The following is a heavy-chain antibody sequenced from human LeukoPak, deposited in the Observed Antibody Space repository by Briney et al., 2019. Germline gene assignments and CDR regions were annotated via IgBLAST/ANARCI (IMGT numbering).Heavy chain of an antibody. J-gene: IGHJ6*02. Sequence: SETLSLTCTVSGGSISSYYWSWIRQPPGKGLEWIGYIYYSGSTNYNPSLKSRVTISVDTSKNQFSLKLSSVTAADTAVYYCARLGDGYKTRYCYGMDVWGQGTTVTVS. D-gene: IGHD5-24*01. CDR2: IYYSGST. CDR1: GGSISSYY. V-gene: IGHV4-59*08. CDR3: ARLGDGYKTRYCYGMDV.